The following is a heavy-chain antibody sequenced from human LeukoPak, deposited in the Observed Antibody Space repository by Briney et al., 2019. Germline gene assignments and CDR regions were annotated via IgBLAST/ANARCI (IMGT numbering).Heavy chain of an antibody. CDR3: ARGGGYNWFDP. V-gene: IGHV4-34*01. CDR2: INHGGST. Sequence: SETLSLTCAVYGGSFSGYYWSWIRQPPGKGLEWIGEINHGGSTNYNPSLKSRVTILVDTSKNQFSLKLNSVTAADTAVYYCARGGGYNWFDPWGQGTLVTVSS. D-gene: IGHD4-23*01. CDR1: GGSFSGYY. J-gene: IGHJ5*02.